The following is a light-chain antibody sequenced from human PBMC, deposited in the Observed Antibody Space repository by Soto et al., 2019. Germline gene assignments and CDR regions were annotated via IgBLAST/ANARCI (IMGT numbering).Light chain of an antibody. CDR3: QSYDSSLSGWV. J-gene: IGLJ3*02. V-gene: IGLV1-40*01. CDR2: GNS. Sequence: QSVLTQPPSVSGAPGQRVTISCTWSSSNIGAGYDVHGYQQPPGTAPKPLIYGNSNRPSGVPDRFSGSKSGTSASLAITGLQAEDEADYYCQSYDSSLSGWVFGGGTKLTVL. CDR1: SSNIGAGYD.